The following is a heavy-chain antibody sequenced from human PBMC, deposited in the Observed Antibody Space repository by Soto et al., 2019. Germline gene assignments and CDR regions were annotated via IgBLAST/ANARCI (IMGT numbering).Heavy chain of an antibody. CDR1: CGSFSVYY. Sequence: LSLTCAVYCGSFSVYYWIWIRQPPGKGLEWIGEINHSGSTNYNPSLKSRVTISVDTSKNQFSLKLSSVTAADTAVYYCARGHNWNYERLDPWGQGTLVTVSS. V-gene: IGHV4-34*01. CDR3: ARGHNWNYERLDP. CDR2: INHSGST. J-gene: IGHJ5*02. D-gene: IGHD1-7*01.